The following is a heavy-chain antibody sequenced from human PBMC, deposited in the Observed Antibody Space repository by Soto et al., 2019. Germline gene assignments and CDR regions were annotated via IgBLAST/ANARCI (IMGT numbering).Heavy chain of an antibody. D-gene: IGHD3-3*01. V-gene: IGHV4-34*01. CDR1: GGSFSGYY. Sequence: KTSETLSLTCAVYGGSFSGYYWSWIRQPPGKGLEWIGEINHSGSTNYNPSLKSRVTISVDTSKNQFSLKLSSVTAADTAVYYCARGLTYYDFWSGSHPNVGYFDYWGQGTLVTVSS. CDR3: ARGLTYYDFWSGSHPNVGYFDY. CDR2: INHSGST. J-gene: IGHJ4*02.